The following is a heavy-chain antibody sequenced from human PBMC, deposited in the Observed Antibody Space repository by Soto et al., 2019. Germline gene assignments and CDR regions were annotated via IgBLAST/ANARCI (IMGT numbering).Heavy chain of an antibody. CDR2: MNPNTGNS. J-gene: IGHJ6*02. V-gene: IGHV1-8*01. Sequence: ASVKVSCKASGYTFTSYDINWVRQAPGQGLEWMGWMNPNTGNSGKAQKFQGRLIMSRSTSTSTAYMELSSLKSEDTAVYFCARGYSYYYGLDVWGQGTTVTVYS. CDR3: ARGYSYYYGLDV. CDR1: GYTFTSYD. D-gene: IGHD4-4*01.